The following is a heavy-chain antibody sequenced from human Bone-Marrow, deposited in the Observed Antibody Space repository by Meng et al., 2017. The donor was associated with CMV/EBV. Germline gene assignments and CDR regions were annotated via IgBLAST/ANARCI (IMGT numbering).Heavy chain of an antibody. V-gene: IGHV3-74*01. CDR1: GFSFSSYW. CDR3: AKGQTADY. CDR2: INSDGSTT. J-gene: IGHJ4*02. Sequence: GESLKISCAASGFSFSSYWMHWVRQGPGKGLVWVSRINSDGSTTTYADFVKGRFTISRDNAKNTLFLQMNSLRPEDTGIYYCAKGQTADYWGQGTLVTVSS.